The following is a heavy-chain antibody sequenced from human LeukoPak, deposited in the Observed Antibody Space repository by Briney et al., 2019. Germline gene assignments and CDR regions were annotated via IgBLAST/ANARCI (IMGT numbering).Heavy chain of an antibody. J-gene: IGHJ4*02. D-gene: IGHD4-17*01. CDR1: GFTFSSYA. V-gene: IGHV3-30*04. Sequence: GRSLRLSCAASGFTFSSYAMHWVRQAPGKGLEWVAVISYDGSNKYYADSVKGRFTISRDNSKNTLYLQMNSLRAEDTAVYYCARELRAGFDYWGQGTLVTVSS. CDR3: ARELRAGFDY. CDR2: ISYDGSNK.